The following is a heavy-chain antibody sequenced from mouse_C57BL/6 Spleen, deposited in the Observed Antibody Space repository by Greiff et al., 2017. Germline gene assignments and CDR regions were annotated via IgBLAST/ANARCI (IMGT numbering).Heavy chain of an antibody. V-gene: IGHV5-6*02. J-gene: IGHJ2*01. CDR3: ARRAYYSNYLYYFDY. CDR2: ISSGGSYT. D-gene: IGHD2-5*01. CDR1: GFTFSSYG. Sequence: EVKLMESGGDLVKPGGSLKLSCAASGFTFSSYGMSWVRQTPDKRLEWVATISSGGSYTYYPDSVKGRFTISRDNAKNTLYLQMSSLKSEDTAMYYCARRAYYSNYLYYFDYWGQGTTLTVSS.